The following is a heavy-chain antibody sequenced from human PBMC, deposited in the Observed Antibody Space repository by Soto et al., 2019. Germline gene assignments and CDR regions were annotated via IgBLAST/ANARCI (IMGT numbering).Heavy chain of an antibody. Sequence: GGSLRLSCAASGFTVSSNYMSWVRQAPGKGLEWVSVIYSGGSTYYADSVKGRFTISRDNSKNTLYLQMNSLRAEDTAVYYCARVGYGSVSYYGPWPFDYWGQGTLVTVSS. CDR1: GFTVSSNY. V-gene: IGHV3-53*01. CDR2: IYSGGST. J-gene: IGHJ4*02. CDR3: ARVGYGSVSYYGPWPFDY. D-gene: IGHD3-10*01.